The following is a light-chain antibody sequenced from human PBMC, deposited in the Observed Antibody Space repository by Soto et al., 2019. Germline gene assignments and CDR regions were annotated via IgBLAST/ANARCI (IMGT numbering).Light chain of an antibody. Sequence: EIVLTQSPATLSLSPGERATLSCRASQSVGTYLAWYQQKPGQAPRLLIYDASIRATGIPVRFSGSGSGTDFTLTISRLEPEDFAVYYCQQRTNWPPLTFGGGTKVEIK. J-gene: IGKJ4*01. CDR3: QQRTNWPPLT. CDR1: QSVGTY. V-gene: IGKV3-11*01. CDR2: DAS.